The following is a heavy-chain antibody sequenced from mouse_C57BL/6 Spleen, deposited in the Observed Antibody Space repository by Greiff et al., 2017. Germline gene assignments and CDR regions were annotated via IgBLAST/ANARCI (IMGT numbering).Heavy chain of an antibody. CDR3: ARHNTTVVAPMDY. CDR2: ISSGGSYT. Sequence: EVQGVESGGDLVKPGGSLKLSCAASGFTFSSYGMSWVRQTPDKRLEWVATISSGGSYTYYPDSVKGRFTISRDNAKNTLYLQMSSLKSEDTAMYYCARHNTTVVAPMDYWGQGTSVTVSS. D-gene: IGHD1-1*01. V-gene: IGHV5-6*01. CDR1: GFTFSSYG. J-gene: IGHJ4*01.